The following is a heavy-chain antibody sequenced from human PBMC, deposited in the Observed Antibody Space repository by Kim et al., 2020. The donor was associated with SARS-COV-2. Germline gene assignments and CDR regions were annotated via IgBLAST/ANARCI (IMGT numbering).Heavy chain of an antibody. CDR1: GGSFSGYY. CDR2: INHSGST. D-gene: IGHD3-9*01. J-gene: IGHJ6*03. CDR3: ARALHERRQILFYWLFYYYCMDV. Sequence: SETLSLTCAVYGGSFSGYYWRWIRQPPGKGLEWIGEINHSGSTNYNPSLKSRVTILGDTSKNQFSLKLSSVTAADTAGDYCARALHERRQILFYWLFYYYCMDVLGKGTTVTVFS. V-gene: IGHV4-34*01.